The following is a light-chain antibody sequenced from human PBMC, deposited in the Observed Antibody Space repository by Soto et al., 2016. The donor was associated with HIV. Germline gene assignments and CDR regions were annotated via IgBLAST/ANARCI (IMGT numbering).Light chain of an antibody. Sequence: DIQMTQSPSSVSASVGDRVTITCRASQAINSRLAWYQQNPGKAPEVLITATYTLQDGVPSRFSGSASGGTGTDFTLTIDSLQPEDFATYYCQQYNSYYTFGQGTKLEIK. J-gene: IGKJ2*01. CDR2: ATY. CDR1: QAINSR. CDR3: QQYNSYYT. V-gene: IGKV1-12*01.